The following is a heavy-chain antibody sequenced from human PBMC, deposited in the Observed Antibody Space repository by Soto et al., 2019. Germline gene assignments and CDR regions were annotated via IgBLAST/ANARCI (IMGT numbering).Heavy chain of an antibody. CDR2: IYYSGST. CDR3: ARLGAYYQSLDP. Sequence: SETLSLTCTVSGGSISSSSYYWGWIRQPPGKGLEWIGSIYYSGSTYYNPSLKSRVTITIDRSKSQFSLRLSSVTASDTAVYYCARLGAYYQSLDPWGQGTVVTVSS. J-gene: IGHJ5*02. D-gene: IGHD2-21*01. CDR1: GGSISSSSYY. V-gene: IGHV4-39*01.